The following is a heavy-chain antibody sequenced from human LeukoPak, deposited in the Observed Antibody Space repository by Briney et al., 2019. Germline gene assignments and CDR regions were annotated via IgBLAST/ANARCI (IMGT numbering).Heavy chain of an antibody. J-gene: IGHJ4*02. D-gene: IGHD3-22*01. V-gene: IGHV4-61*10. CDR2: IYLTGSH. Sequence: SETLSLTCTVSSGSISSEDYHWSWIRQPAGKGVEWIGFIYLTGSHNYNPSLKSRVSMSVDPSKNQFSLRLSSVTAADTAVYYCARVTGYMIEDYFDYWGQGTLVTVSS. CDR1: SGSISSEDYH. CDR3: ARVTGYMIEDYFDY.